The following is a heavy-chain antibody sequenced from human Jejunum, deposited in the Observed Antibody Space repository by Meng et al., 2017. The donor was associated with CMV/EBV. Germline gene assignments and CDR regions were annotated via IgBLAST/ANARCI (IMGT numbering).Heavy chain of an antibody. CDR2: ISTSGDTR. Sequence: GFPFSSDAISWIRQAPGKGLEWVSGISTSGDTRNYADSVKGRFTISRDNAKSSLYLQMNSLKPGDTAFYYCAKPLSPYDFWSGTDYWGQGTLVTVSS. D-gene: IGHD3-3*01. J-gene: IGHJ4*02. CDR3: AKPLSPYDFWSGTDY. V-gene: IGHV3-23*01. CDR1: GFPFSSDA.